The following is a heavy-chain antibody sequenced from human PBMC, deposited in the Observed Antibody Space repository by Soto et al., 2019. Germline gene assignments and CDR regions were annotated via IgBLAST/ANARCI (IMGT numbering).Heavy chain of an antibody. D-gene: IGHD5-12*01. CDR1: GYSFAGSL. CDR2: IDPSDSQT. J-gene: IGHJ4*02. V-gene: IGHV5-10-1*01. CDR3: ARQIYDSDPGPNFQYEFDD. Sequence: LKISCKGSGYSFAGSLITWVRQKPGKGLEWMGRIDPSDSQTYYSPSFRGHVTISATKSITTVFLQWSSLRASDTAMYYCARQIYDSDPGPNFQYEFDDWGPGNPVTVAS.